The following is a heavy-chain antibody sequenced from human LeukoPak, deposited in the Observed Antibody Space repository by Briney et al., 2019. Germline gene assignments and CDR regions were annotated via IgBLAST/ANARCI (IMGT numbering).Heavy chain of an antibody. CDR3: ARETLINVDAFDI. D-gene: IGHD3-16*01. J-gene: IGHJ3*02. Sequence: GGSLRLSCAASGFTINSYWMNWVRQAPGKGLVWVSRINSDGSSTGYADSVKGRFTISRDNAKNTLYLQMNSLRGEDTAVYYCARETLINVDAFDIWGQGTMVTVSS. CDR2: INSDGSST. V-gene: IGHV3-74*01. CDR1: GFTINSYW.